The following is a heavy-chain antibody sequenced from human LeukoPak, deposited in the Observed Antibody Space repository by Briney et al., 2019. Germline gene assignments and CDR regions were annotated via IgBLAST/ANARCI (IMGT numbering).Heavy chain of an antibody. J-gene: IGHJ4*02. V-gene: IGHV3-21*01. CDR3: ARDRYSSSIFDY. Sequence: GGSLRLSCAASGFTFSSCSMNWVRQAPGKGLEWVSSISSSSSYIYYADSVKGRFTISRDNAKNSLYLQMNSLRAEDTAVYYCARDRYSSSIFDYWGQGTLVTVSP. D-gene: IGHD6-6*01. CDR2: ISSSSSYI. CDR1: GFTFSSCS.